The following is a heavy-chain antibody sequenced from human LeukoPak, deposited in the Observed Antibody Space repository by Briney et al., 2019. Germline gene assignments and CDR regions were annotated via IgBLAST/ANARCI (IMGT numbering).Heavy chain of an antibody. CDR2: ISGSGGST. CDR1: GFTFSSYA. V-gene: IGHV3-23*01. D-gene: IGHD1-26*01. J-gene: IGHJ1*01. CDR3: AKDSDVGVGGDFQH. Sequence: GGSLRLSCAASGFTFSSYAMSWVRQAPGKELEWVSAISGSGGSTYYADSVKGRFTISRDNPKNTLYLQMNSLRAEDTAVYYCAKDSDVGVGGDFQHWGQGTLVTVSS.